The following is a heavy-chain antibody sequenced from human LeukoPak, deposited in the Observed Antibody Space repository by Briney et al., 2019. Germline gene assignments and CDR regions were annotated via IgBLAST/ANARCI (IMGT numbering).Heavy chain of an antibody. CDR1: GFTFSSYG. J-gene: IGHJ3*02. V-gene: IGHV3-30*02. CDR2: IRYDGSNK. Sequence: GGSLRLSCAASGFTFSSYGMHWVRQAPGKGLEWVAFIRYDGSNKYYADSVKGRFTISRDNSKNTLYLQMNSLRAEDTAVYYCAKGHNYYGSGSHDAFDIWGQGTMVTVSS. D-gene: IGHD3-10*01. CDR3: AKGHNYYGSGSHDAFDI.